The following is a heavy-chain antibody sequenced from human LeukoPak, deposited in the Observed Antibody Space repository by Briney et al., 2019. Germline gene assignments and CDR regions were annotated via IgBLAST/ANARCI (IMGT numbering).Heavy chain of an antibody. CDR1: GGSISSGSYY. CDR2: IYTSGST. CDR3: ARDRISTAFDI. D-gene: IGHD2-15*01. V-gene: IGHV4-61*02. Sequence: SQTLSLTCTVSGGSISSGSYYWSWIRQPAGKGLEWIGRIYTSGSTNYNPSLKSRVTISVDTSKNQFSLKLSSVTAADTAVYYCARDRISTAFDIWGQGIMVTVSS. J-gene: IGHJ3*02.